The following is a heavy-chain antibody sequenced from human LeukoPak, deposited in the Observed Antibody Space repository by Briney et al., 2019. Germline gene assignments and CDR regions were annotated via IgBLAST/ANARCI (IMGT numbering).Heavy chain of an antibody. CDR1: GFTFSSYA. D-gene: IGHD6-13*01. Sequence: GGSLRLSCAASGFTFSSYAMSWVRQAPGKGLEWVSAISGSGGSTYYADSVKGRFTISRDNSKNTLYLQMNSLRAEDTAVYYCARDRIAAADLNWFDPWGQGTLVTVSS. J-gene: IGHJ5*02. CDR2: ISGSGGST. CDR3: ARDRIAAADLNWFDP. V-gene: IGHV3-23*01.